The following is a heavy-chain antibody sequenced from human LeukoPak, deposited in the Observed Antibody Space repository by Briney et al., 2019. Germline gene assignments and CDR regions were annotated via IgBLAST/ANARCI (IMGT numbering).Heavy chain of an antibody. D-gene: IGHD4-17*01. CDR3: ARLHGGDYGDLAYFDY. V-gene: IGHV1-69*06. CDR1: GGTFSSYA. J-gene: IGHJ4*02. CDR2: IIPIFGTA. Sequence: ASVKVSCKASGGTFSSYALSWVRQAPGQGLEWMGGIIPIFGTANYAQKFQGRVTITADKSTSTAYMELSSLRSEDTAVYYCARLHGGDYGDLAYFDYWGQGTLVTVSS.